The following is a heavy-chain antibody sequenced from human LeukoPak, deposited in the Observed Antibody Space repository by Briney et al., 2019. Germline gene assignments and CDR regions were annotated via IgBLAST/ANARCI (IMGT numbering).Heavy chain of an antibody. CDR2: VYYRGTT. CDR1: GGSINNNIYY. J-gene: IGHJ5*02. D-gene: IGHD6-19*01. CDR3: ARLSSSGWADP. Sequence: PSETLSLTCTVSGGSINNNIYYWGWIRQPPGKGLEWIGNVYYRGTTYYNPTLKSRVSISVDMSKNRFSLKLSSVTAADTAIYYCARLSSSGWADPWGQGTLVTISS. V-gene: IGHV4-39*01.